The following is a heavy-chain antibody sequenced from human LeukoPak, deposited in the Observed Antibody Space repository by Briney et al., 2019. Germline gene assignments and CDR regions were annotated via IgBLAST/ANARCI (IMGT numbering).Heavy chain of an antibody. D-gene: IGHD7-27*01. CDR1: GFTFSDFW. V-gene: IGHV3-7*03. CDR3: ARGHFNWGVSYFDY. Sequence: GGSLRLSCVASGFTFSDFWMTWVRQAPGKGLEWVANIKLDGGAKNYVDSVKGRFTISRDNAESSLFLQMSSLRAEDTAVYYCARGHFNWGVSYFDYWGQGTLVTVSS. J-gene: IGHJ4*02. CDR2: IKLDGGAK.